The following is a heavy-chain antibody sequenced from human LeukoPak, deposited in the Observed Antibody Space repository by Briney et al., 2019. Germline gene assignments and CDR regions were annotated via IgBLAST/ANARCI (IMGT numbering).Heavy chain of an antibody. CDR2: INPNSGGT. J-gene: IGHJ6*03. CDR3: ARGRVVVVVAYYMDV. V-gene: IGHV1-2*02. Sequence: ASVKVSCKASGYTLTGYYMHWVRQAPGKGLEWMGWINPNSGGTNYAQKFQGRVTMTRDTSISTAYMELSRLRSDDTAVYYCARGRVVVVVAYYMDVWGKGTTVTISS. D-gene: IGHD2-15*01. CDR1: GYTLTGYY.